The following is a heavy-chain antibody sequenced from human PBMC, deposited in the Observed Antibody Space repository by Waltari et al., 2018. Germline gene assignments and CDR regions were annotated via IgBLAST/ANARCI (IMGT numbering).Heavy chain of an antibody. D-gene: IGHD4-17*01. Sequence: QVQLQESGPGLVKPSQTLSLTCTVSGGSISSGSYYWNWIRQPARKGLEWIGYIFTSGTTNYNPSLKSRVTISVDTSKNQFALKLSSVTAADTAVYYCARGVSLWVTTPGYWGQGTLVTVSS. J-gene: IGHJ4*02. CDR2: IFTSGTT. V-gene: IGHV4-61*09. CDR3: ARGVSLWVTTPGY. CDR1: GGSISSGSYY.